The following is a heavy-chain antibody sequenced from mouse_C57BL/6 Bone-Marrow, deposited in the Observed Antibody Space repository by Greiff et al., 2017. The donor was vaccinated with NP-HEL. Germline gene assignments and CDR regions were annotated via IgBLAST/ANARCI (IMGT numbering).Heavy chain of an antibody. CDR1: GFNIKDDY. J-gene: IGHJ4*01. CDR2: IDPENGDT. V-gene: IGHV14-4*01. CDR3: TTSIYDGYYGYAMDY. D-gene: IGHD2-3*01. Sequence: VQLKQSGAELVRPGASVKLSCTASGFNIKDDYMHWVKQRPEQGLEWIGWIDPENGDTEYASKFQGKATITADTSSNTAYLQLSSLTSEDTAVYYCTTSIYDGYYGYAMDYWGQGTSVTVSS.